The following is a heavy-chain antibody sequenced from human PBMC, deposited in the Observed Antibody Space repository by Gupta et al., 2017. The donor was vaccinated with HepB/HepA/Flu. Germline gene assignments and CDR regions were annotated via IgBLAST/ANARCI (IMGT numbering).Heavy chain of an antibody. J-gene: IGHJ6*02. CDR3: AKDLPYYYGSGSYYRDYYYGMDV. CDR1: GFTFSSYA. D-gene: IGHD3-10*01. Sequence: EVQLLESGGGLVQPGGSLRLSCAASGFTFSSYAMSWVRQAPGKGLEWVSAISGSGGSTYYADSVKGRFTISRDNSKNTLYLQMNSLRAEDTAVYYCAKDLPYYYGSGSYYRDYYYGMDVWGQGTTVTVSS. CDR2: ISGSGGST. V-gene: IGHV3-23*01.